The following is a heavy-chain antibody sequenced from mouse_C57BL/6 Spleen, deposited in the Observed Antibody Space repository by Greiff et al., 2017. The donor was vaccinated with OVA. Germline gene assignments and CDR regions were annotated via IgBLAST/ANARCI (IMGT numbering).Heavy chain of an antibody. D-gene: IGHD6-1*01. V-gene: IGHV1-55*01. J-gene: IGHJ2*01. CDR2: IYPGSGST. CDR3: AREERTTYYFDY. CDR1: GYTFTSYW. Sequence: VKLQQPGAELVKPGASVKMSCKASGYTFTSYWITWVKQRPGQGLEWIGDIYPGSGSTNYNEKFKSKATLTVDTSSSTAYMQRSSLTSEDSAVYYCAREERTTYYFDYWGQGTTLTVSS.